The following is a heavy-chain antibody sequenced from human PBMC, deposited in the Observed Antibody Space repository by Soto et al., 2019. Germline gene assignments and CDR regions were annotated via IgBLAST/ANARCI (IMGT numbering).Heavy chain of an antibody. Sequence: SVTLSHTCTVSGGSISSYYSSWIRQPAGKGLEWIGRIYTSGSTNYNPSLKSRVTMSVDTSKNQFSLTLSSVTAADTAVYYCARARRDGLRLGELSPPGAFDIWGQGTMVT. V-gene: IGHV4-4*07. CDR3: ARARRDGLRLGELSPPGAFDI. D-gene: IGHD3-16*02. J-gene: IGHJ3*02. CDR1: GGSISSYY. CDR2: IYTSGST.